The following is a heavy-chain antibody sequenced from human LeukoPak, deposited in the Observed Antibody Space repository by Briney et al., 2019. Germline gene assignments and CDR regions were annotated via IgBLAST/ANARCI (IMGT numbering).Heavy chain of an antibody. V-gene: IGHV4-61*01. D-gene: IGHD1-14*01. CDR1: GYSISSGYQ. CDR3: ARGSTGEFDP. J-gene: IGHJ5*02. Sequence: PSETLSLTCSVSGYSISSGYQWAWIRQSPGKRLEWIGYIYYTGSTGHNPSLKSRVTISIDTSKNQFSLRLNSVTAADTAVYYCARGSTGEFDPWGQGTLVTVSS. CDR2: IYYTGST.